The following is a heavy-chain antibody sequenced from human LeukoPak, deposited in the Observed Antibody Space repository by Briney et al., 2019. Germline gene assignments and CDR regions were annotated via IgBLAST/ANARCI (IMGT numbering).Heavy chain of an antibody. CDR1: GGSFSGYY. J-gene: IGHJ4*02. V-gene: IGHV4-34*01. CDR2: INHSGST. Sequence: SETLSLTCAVYGGSFSGYYWSWIRQPPGKGLEWIGEINHSGSTNCSPSLKSRVSISIDTSKKKLSLRLTSVTAADSAVYYCASSFYYDSRDYWGQGTLVTVSS. CDR3: ASSFYYDSRDY. D-gene: IGHD3-22*01.